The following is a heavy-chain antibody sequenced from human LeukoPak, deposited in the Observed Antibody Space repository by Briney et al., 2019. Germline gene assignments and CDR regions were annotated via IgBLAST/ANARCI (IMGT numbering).Heavy chain of an antibody. CDR2: IKQDRSEK. D-gene: IGHD3-22*01. Sequence: GGSLRLSCAASGFTFSSYWMSWVRQAPGKGLEWVANIKQDRSEKYYVDSVKGRLTISRDNAKNSLYLQMNSLRAEDTAVYYCAKDYYDSSGYLDGLDYWGQGTLVTVSS. V-gene: IGHV3-7*01. J-gene: IGHJ4*02. CDR3: AKDYYDSSGYLDGLDY. CDR1: GFTFSSYW.